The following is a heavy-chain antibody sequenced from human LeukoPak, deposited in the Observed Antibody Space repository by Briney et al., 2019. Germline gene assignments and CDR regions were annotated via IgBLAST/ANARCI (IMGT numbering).Heavy chain of an antibody. Sequence: GGSLRLSCAASGFTFSNAWMSWVRQAPGKGLEWVGRIKSKTDGGTTEYAAPVKGRFTISRDDSKNTLSLQMNSLKTEDTAVYFCTASGGGGSSPDYGGQGTLVPVSS. V-gene: IGHV3-15*01. J-gene: IGHJ4*02. CDR1: GFTFSNAW. CDR2: IKSKTDGGTT. D-gene: IGHD3-10*01. CDR3: TASGGGGSSPDY.